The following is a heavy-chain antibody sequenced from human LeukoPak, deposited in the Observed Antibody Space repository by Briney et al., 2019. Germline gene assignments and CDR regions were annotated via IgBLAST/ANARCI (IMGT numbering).Heavy chain of an antibody. CDR3: ARGYSSGWYAF. Sequence: SETLSLTCIVSGGSISTYYWSWIRQPPGKRLEWIGYIYYSGTTDYSPSLKSRITMSVDTSKNQFSLKLSSVTAADTAVYYCARGYSSGWYAFWGQGTLVTVSS. D-gene: IGHD6-19*01. J-gene: IGHJ5*01. V-gene: IGHV4-59*08. CDR1: GGSISTYY. CDR2: IYYSGTT.